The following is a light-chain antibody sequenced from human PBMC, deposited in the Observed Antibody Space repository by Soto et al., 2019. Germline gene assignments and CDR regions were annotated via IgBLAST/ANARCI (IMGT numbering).Light chain of an antibody. Sequence: EIVSTQSPATLSLSPGERATLSCRASQSVSSYVAWYQQKPGQAPRLLIYDASNRATGIPARCSGSGSGTDFTLTISSLATEDFAVYYWQQRSSSALNFGGGTKVEIK. J-gene: IGKJ4*01. CDR3: QQRSSSALN. CDR2: DAS. V-gene: IGKV3-11*01. CDR1: QSVSSY.